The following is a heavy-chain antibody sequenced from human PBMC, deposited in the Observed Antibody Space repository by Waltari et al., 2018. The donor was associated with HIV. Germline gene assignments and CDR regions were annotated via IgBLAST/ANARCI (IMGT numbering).Heavy chain of an antibody. Sequence: EVQLVESGGGLVQPGGSLRLSCAASGFTFSSYWMSWVRQAPGKGLEWGANINQYGSEKYYVDSVQGRFTISRDNAKNSLYMQMNSLRAEDTAVYYCARIWDYYDTSGYYYRNYFYYGMDVWGQGTTVTVSS. V-gene: IGHV3-7*01. J-gene: IGHJ6*02. CDR1: GFTFSSYW. D-gene: IGHD3-22*01. CDR2: INQYGSEK. CDR3: ARIWDYYDTSGYYYRNYFYYGMDV.